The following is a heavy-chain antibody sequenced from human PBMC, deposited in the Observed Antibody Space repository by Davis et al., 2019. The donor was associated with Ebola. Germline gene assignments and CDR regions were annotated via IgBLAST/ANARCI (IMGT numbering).Heavy chain of an antibody. Sequence: ASVHVSCKASGYTFTGYYMHWVRQAPGQGLEWMGWINPNSGGTNYAQKFQGRVTMTRDTSISTAYMELSRLRSDDTAVYYCARIFTAPDAFDIWGQGTMVTVSS. J-gene: IGHJ3*02. V-gene: IGHV1-2*02. CDR3: ARIFTAPDAFDI. CDR2: INPNSGGT. CDR1: GYTFTGYY.